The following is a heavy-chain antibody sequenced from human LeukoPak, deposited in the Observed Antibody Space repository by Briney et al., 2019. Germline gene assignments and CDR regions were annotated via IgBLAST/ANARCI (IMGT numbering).Heavy chain of an antibody. D-gene: IGHD2/OR15-2a*01. CDR1: GFTFSSYG. V-gene: IGHV3-30*03. J-gene: IGHJ4*02. Sequence: GGSLRLSCAASGFTFSSYGMHWVRQAPGKGLGWVAVISYDGSNKYYADSVKGRFAISRDNSKNTLYLQMNSLRAEDTAVYYCVRGIHDLFYWGQGSLVTVSS. CDR3: VRGIHDLFY. CDR2: ISYDGSNK.